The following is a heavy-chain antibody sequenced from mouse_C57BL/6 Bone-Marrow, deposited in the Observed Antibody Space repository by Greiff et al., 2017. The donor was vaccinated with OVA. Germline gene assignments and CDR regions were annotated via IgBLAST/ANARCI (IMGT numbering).Heavy chain of an antibody. Sequence: VQLQQSGAELVKPGASVKLSCTASGFNIKDYYMHWVKQRTEQGLEWIGRIDPEDGETKYAPKFQGKATITADTSSNTAYLQLISLPSEASAVFYGDTINYEYDDDWGKGTTVTGAS. J-gene: IGHJ2*01. CDR3: DTINYEYDDD. CDR2: IDPEDGET. D-gene: IGHD2-4*01. V-gene: IGHV14-2*01. CDR1: GFNIKDYY.